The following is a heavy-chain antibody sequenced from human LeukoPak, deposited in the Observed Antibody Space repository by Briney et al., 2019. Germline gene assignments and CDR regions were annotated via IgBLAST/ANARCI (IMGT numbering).Heavy chain of an antibody. D-gene: IGHD2-15*01. Sequence: QPGGSLRLSCAASGFTFSSHAMSWVRQAPGKGLEWVSAISGSGGSTYYADSVKGRFTISRDNSKNTLYLQMNSLRAEDTAVYYCAKGDIGSGGSWKGFDPWGQGTLVTVSS. CDR3: AKGDIGSGGSWKGFDP. CDR2: ISGSGGST. J-gene: IGHJ5*02. V-gene: IGHV3-23*01. CDR1: GFTFSSHA.